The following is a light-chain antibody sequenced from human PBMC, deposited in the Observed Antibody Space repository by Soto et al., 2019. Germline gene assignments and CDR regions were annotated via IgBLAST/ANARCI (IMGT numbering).Light chain of an antibody. CDR3: QQSYGTPLT. J-gene: IGKJ4*01. CDR2: SAS. CDR1: QDIIGY. Sequence: DIQMTQFPSSLSASVGDRVTITCRASQDIIGYLHWYQQIAGSAPKLLISSASDLQSGVPSRFSGSGSGTDFTLTISSLQPEDFATYYCQQSYGTPLTFGGGTKVDMK. V-gene: IGKV1-39*01.